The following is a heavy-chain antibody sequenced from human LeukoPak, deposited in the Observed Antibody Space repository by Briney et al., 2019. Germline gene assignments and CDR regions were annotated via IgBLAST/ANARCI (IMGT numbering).Heavy chain of an antibody. J-gene: IGHJ4*02. CDR1: GFTFSIQP. CDR2: ISGSSSTI. CDR3: AGPYFDY. V-gene: IGHV3-23*01. Sequence: GGSLRLSCVASGFTFSIQPMIWVRQSPGKGLEWVSSISGSSSTIYYAESVQGRFSISRDNSKNTLYLQMNSLTAEDTALYYCAGPYFDYWGQGTLVTVSS.